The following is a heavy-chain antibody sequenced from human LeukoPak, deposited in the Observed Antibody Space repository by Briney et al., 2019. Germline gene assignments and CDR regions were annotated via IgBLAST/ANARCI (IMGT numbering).Heavy chain of an antibody. CDR1: GFTFSSYA. CDR2: ISYDGSNK. J-gene: IGHJ4*02. Sequence: PGGSLRLSCAASGFTFSSYAMHWVRQAPGKGLEWVAVISYDGSNKYYADSVKGRFTISRDNSKNTLYLQMNSLRAEDTAVYYCARAGVDFGVVINDFDYWGQGTLVTVPS. V-gene: IGHV3-30*04. D-gene: IGHD3-3*01. CDR3: ARAGVDFGVVINDFDY.